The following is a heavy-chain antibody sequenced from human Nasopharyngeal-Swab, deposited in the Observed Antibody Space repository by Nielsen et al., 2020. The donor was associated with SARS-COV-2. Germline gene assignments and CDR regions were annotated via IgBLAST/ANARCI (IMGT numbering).Heavy chain of an antibody. Sequence: GESLKISCAASGFTFSSYSMNWVRQAPGKGLEWVSSISSSSSYIYYADSVKGRFTISRDNAKNSLYLQMNSLRAEDTAVYYCAKDDCSGGSCRFDYWGQGTLVTVSS. CDR2: ISSSSSYI. V-gene: IGHV3-21*01. J-gene: IGHJ4*02. D-gene: IGHD2-15*01. CDR3: AKDDCSGGSCRFDY. CDR1: GFTFSSYS.